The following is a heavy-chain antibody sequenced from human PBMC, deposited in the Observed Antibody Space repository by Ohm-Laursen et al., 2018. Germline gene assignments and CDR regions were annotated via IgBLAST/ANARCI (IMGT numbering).Heavy chain of an antibody. D-gene: IGHD6-13*01. V-gene: IGHV3-23*01. CDR3: AKGVVEQQLVRRYYYAMDV. CDR2: ISGSGATT. CDR1: GSTFSTYA. Sequence: SLRLSCAASGSTFSTYAMSWVRQAPGKGLEGVSGISGSGATTYYADSVKGRFTISRDNSKNTLYLQMNSLRAEDTAIYYCAKGVVEQQLVRRYYYAMDVWGQGTTVTVSS. J-gene: IGHJ6*02.